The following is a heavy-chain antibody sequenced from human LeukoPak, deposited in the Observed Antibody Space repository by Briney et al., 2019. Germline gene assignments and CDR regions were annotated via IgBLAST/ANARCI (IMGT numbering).Heavy chain of an antibody. Sequence: SETLSLTCTVSGGSISSASYYWSWIRQPPGKGLEWIGYIYYSGSTNYNPSLKSRVTISVDTSKNQFSLKLSSVTAADTAVYYCARGDDILTGPWYFDYWGQGTLVTVSS. CDR3: ARGDDILTGPWYFDY. V-gene: IGHV4-61*01. CDR2: IYYSGST. J-gene: IGHJ4*02. D-gene: IGHD3-9*01. CDR1: GGSISSASYY.